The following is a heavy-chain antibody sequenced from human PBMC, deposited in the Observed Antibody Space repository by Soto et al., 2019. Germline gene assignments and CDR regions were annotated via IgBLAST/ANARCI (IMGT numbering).Heavy chain of an antibody. CDR3: AKGGYCSGGSCYSDYYYYGMDV. J-gene: IGHJ6*02. D-gene: IGHD2-15*01. CDR2: ISGSGGST. Sequence: VGSLRLSCAASGFTFSSYAMSWVRQAPGKGLEWVSAISGSGGSTYYADSVKGRFTISRDNSKNTLYLQMNSLRAEDTAVYYCAKGGYCSGGSCYSDYYYYGMDVWGQGTTVTVSS. CDR1: GFTFSSYA. V-gene: IGHV3-23*01.